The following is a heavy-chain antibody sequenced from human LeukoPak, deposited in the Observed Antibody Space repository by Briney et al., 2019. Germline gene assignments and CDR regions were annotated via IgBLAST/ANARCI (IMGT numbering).Heavy chain of an antibody. CDR2: ISSSGSTI. V-gene: IGHV3-11*04. CDR1: GFTFSDSD. CDR3: ARDPYTYSSGWYHTNLDY. D-gene: IGHD6-19*01. J-gene: IGHJ4*02. Sequence: TGGSLRLSCAASGFTFSDSDMTWIRQAPGKGLEWVSYISSSGSTIYYADSVKGRFTISRDNAKNSLYLQMNSLRAEDTAVYYCARDPYTYSSGWYHTNLDYWGQGTLVTVSS.